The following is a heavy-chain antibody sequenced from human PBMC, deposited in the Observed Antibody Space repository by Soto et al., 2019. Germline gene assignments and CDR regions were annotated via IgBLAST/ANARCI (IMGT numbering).Heavy chain of an antibody. CDR3: ASIPTEYSSSSGY. CDR1: GGTFSNYA. CDR2: IIPIFGTA. V-gene: IGHV1-69*13. D-gene: IGHD6-6*01. J-gene: IGHJ4*02. Sequence: ASVKVSCKASGGTFSNYAISWVRQAPGQGLEWMGGIIPIFGTANYAQKFQGRVTITADESTSTAYMELSSLRSEDTAVYYCASIPTEYSSSSGYWGQGTLVTASS.